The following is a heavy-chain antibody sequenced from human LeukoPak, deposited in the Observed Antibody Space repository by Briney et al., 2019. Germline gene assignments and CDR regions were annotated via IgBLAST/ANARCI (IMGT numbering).Heavy chain of an antibody. V-gene: IGHV4-59*12. Sequence: SETLSLTCTVSGGSISSYYWSWIRQPPGKGLEWIGYVYYSGSTNYNPSLKSRVTISVDKSKNQFSLRLTSVTAADTAVYYCARNGGNSDFDYWGQGTLVTVSS. CDR2: VYYSGST. J-gene: IGHJ4*02. CDR1: GGSISSYY. CDR3: ARNGGNSDFDY. D-gene: IGHD4-23*01.